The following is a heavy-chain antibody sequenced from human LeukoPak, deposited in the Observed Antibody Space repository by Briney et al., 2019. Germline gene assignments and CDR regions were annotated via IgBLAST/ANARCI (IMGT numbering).Heavy chain of an antibody. V-gene: IGHV4-61*08. Sequence: PSETLSLTCTVSGGSISSGGYYWSWIRQPPGKGLEWIGYIYYSGSTNYNPSLKSRVTISVDTSKNQFSLKLSSVTAADTAVYYCARHQGLGHCSGGSCYDWFDPWGQGTLVTVSS. J-gene: IGHJ5*02. CDR1: GGSISSGGYY. CDR2: IYYSGST. D-gene: IGHD2-15*01. CDR3: ARHQGLGHCSGGSCYDWFDP.